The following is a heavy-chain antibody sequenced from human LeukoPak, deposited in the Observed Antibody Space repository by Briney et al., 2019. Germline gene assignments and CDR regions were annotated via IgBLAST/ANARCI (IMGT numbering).Heavy chain of an antibody. J-gene: IGHJ4*02. Sequence: ASVKVSCKASGYTFTSYDINWVRQATGQGLEWMGWMNPNSGNTGYAQKFQGRVTMTTDTSTNTGYMELRSLRSDDTAVYYCARVHSYCSSTSCLDYWGQGTLVTVSS. V-gene: IGHV1-8*02. CDR3: ARVHSYCSSTSCLDY. D-gene: IGHD2-2*01. CDR2: MNPNSGNT. CDR1: GYTFTSYD.